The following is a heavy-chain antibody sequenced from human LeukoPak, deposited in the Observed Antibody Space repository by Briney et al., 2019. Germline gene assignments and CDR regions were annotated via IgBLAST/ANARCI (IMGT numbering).Heavy chain of an antibody. Sequence: GGCLRLSCEASGFTFKTSAMSWVPYAPGKGLEWVSAMSGGGGTIYYASSVKGRFTVSRDNSRNTLYLQVNSLRPEDTALYFCARKASSSGGGNFDSWGQGTLITVSS. D-gene: IGHD6-6*01. V-gene: IGHV3-23*01. CDR1: GFTFKTSA. CDR2: MSGGGGTI. CDR3: ARKASSSGGGNFDS. J-gene: IGHJ4*02.